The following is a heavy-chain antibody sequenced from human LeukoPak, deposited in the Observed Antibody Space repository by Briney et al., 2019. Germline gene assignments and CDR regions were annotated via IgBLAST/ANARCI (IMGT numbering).Heavy chain of an antibody. CDR1: GYTFTSYD. CDR2: MNPNSGNT. Sequence: ASVKVSCKASGYTFTSYDINWVRQATGQGLEWMGWMNPNSGNTGYAQKFQGRVTMTRNTSISTAYMELSSLRSEDTAVYYCARAVHFYGRGAFDIWGQGTMVTVSS. D-gene: IGHD4-17*01. V-gene: IGHV1-8*01. J-gene: IGHJ3*02. CDR3: ARAVHFYGRGAFDI.